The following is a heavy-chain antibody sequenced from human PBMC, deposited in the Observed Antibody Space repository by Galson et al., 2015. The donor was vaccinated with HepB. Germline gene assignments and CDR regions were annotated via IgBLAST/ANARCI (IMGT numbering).Heavy chain of an antibody. V-gene: IGHV3-23*01. CDR1: GFTFSTYA. CDR2: ISGSGRTT. J-gene: IGHJ4*02. CDR3: AKQSSNWHYFDY. D-gene: IGHD6-13*01. Sequence: SLRLSCAASGFTFSTYAMSWVRQPPGMGLEWVSAISGSGRTTYYADSVKGRFTISRDSSKNTLYLQMNSLKVEDTAIYYCAKQSSNWHYFDYWGQGTLVTVSS.